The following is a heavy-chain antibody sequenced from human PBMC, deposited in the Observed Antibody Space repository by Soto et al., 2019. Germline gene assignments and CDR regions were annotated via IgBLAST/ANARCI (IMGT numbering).Heavy chain of an antibody. CDR3: ARDRSTDFGLDV. V-gene: IGHV3-23*01. CDR1: GFTFSDYV. D-gene: IGHD3-3*01. CDR2: ISDGGERT. J-gene: IGHJ6*02. Sequence: EVLLLEFGGDSVQPGGSLRLSCVASGFTFSDYVMSWVRQVPGKGLEWVSSISDGGERTDYRDSVRGRFTISRDNARVTLHLQMNSLRVDDTATYFCARDRSTDFGLDVWGPSTTVTVSS.